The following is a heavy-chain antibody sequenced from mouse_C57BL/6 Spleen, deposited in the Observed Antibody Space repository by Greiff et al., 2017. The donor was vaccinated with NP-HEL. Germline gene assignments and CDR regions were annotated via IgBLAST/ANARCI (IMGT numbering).Heavy chain of an antibody. CDR3: ARGGGSSLYYAMDY. CDR2: IDPSDSYT. V-gene: IGHV1-59*01. D-gene: IGHD1-1*01. CDR1: GYTFTSYW. J-gene: IGHJ4*01. Sequence: QVQLQQPGAELVRPGTSVKLSCKASGYTFTSYWMHWVKQRPGQGLEWTGVIDPSDSYTNYNQKFKGKATLTVDTSSSTAYMQLSSLTSEDSAVYYCARGGGSSLYYAMDYWGQGTSVTVSS.